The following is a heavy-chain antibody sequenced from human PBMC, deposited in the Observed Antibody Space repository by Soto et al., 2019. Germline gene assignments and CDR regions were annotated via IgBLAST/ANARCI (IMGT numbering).Heavy chain of an antibody. CDR1: GGSISSYY. CDR2: IYYSGSGST. Sequence: SETLSLTCTVSGGSISSYYWSWIRQSPGKGLEWIGYIYYSGSGSTNYNPSLKSRVSISVDTSKNQFSLKLTSVTAADTAVYYCARDRAGGDLDYWGQGTLATVSS. D-gene: IGHD2-21*02. J-gene: IGHJ4*02. CDR3: ARDRAGGDLDY. V-gene: IGHV4-59*01.